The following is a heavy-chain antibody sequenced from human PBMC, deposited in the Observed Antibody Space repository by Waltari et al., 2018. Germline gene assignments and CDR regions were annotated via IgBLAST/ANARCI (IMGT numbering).Heavy chain of an antibody. CDR2: ISGSGTSI. D-gene: IGHD1-20*01. CDR1: GFTFTTYE. V-gene: IGHV3-48*03. Sequence: EMQLVESGGGLVQPGGSLRLSCAASGFTFTTYEMNWVRQAPGKGREWIAYISGSGTSIYYADSGKGRFTISRDNAQDSLYLQMNSLRAEDTAVYYCARAAITGTGFDFWGQGSLVTVSS. J-gene: IGHJ4*02. CDR3: ARAAITGTGFDF.